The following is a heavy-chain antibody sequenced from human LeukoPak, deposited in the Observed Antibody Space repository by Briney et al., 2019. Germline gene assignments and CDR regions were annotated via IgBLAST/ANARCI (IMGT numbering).Heavy chain of an antibody. CDR2: IIPIFGTA. CDR1: GLTFSSYA. J-gene: IGHJ5*02. D-gene: IGHD1-26*01. CDR3: ARVLTAGATESWFDP. V-gene: IGHV1-69*01. Sequence: PGGSLRLSCAASGLTFSSYAISWVRQAPGQGLEWMGGIIPIFGTANYAQKFQGRVTITADESTSAAYMELSSLRSEDTAVYYCARVLTAGATESWFDPWGQGTLVTVSS.